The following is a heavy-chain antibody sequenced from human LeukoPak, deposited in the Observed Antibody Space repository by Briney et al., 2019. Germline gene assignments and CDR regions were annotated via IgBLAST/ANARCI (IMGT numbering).Heavy chain of an antibody. V-gene: IGHV5-51*01. J-gene: IGHJ4*02. CDR1: GYSFTSYW. CDR3: ARQGVDILTGYVIPIDY. CDR2: IYPGDSDT. Sequence: GESLKISCKGSGYSFTSYWIGWVRQIPGKGLEWMGIIYPGDSDTRYSPSFQGQVTISADKSISTAYLQWSSLKASDTAMYYCARQGVDILTGYVIPIDYWGQGTLVTVSS. D-gene: IGHD3-9*01.